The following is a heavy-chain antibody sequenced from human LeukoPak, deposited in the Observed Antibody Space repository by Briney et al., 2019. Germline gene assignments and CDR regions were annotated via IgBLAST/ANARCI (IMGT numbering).Heavy chain of an antibody. D-gene: IGHD3-16*01. CDR3: AKDDDWGRYKH. Sequence: GGSLRLSCAASGFTFSSYEMNWVRQAPGKGLEWVSYISSSGSTIYYADSVKGRFTISRDNAKNSLYLQMNSLRAEDTAMYYCAKDDDWGRYKHWGQGTLVTASS. CDR2: ISSSGSTI. J-gene: IGHJ1*01. V-gene: IGHV3-48*03. CDR1: GFTFSSYE.